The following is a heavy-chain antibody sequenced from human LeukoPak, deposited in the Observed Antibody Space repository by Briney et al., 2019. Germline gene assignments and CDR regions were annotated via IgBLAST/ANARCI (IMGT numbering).Heavy chain of an antibody. V-gene: IGHV3-23*01. CDR2: ISGSGGST. J-gene: IGHJ5*02. CDR3: AKDHGVVGPEFDP. D-gene: IGHD3-22*01. Sequence: GGSLRPSCAASGFMFSSYAMSWVRQAPGKGLEWVSDISGSGGSTYYADSVKGRFTISRDNSKNTLYLQMNSLRAEDTAVYYCAKDHGVVGPEFDPWGQGTLVTVSS. CDR1: GFMFSSYA.